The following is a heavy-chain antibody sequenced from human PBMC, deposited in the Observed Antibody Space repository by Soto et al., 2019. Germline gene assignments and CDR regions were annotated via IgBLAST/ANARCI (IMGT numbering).Heavy chain of an antibody. CDR3: ARRSVYYDSSGYYYRFDP. Sequence: SETLSLTCTVSGGSISSSSYYWGWIRQPPGKGLERVGTIYYSGSTYYNPSLKSRVTISVDTSKNQFSLKLNSVTAADTAVYYCARRSVYYDSSGYYYRFDPWGQGTLVTVSS. J-gene: IGHJ5*02. D-gene: IGHD3-22*01. CDR1: GGSISSSSYY. V-gene: IGHV4-39*01. CDR2: IYYSGST.